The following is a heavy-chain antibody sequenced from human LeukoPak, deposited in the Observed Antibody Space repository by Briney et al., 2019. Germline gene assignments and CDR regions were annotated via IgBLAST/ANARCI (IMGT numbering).Heavy chain of an antibody. CDR3: AKDRRSYDILTGYYDY. D-gene: IGHD3-9*01. J-gene: IGHJ4*02. CDR1: GFTFSTYA. Sequence: GGSLRLSCAASGFTFSTYAVNWVRQAPGKGLEWVSAITGSGGATYYADSVKGRFTISRDNSKNTLYLQMNSLRAEDTAVYYCAKDRRSYDILTGYYDYWGQGTLVTVSS. V-gene: IGHV3-23*01. CDR2: ITGSGGAT.